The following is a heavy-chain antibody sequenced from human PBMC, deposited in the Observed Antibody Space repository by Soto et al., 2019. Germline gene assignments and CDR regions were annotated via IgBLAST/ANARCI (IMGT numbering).Heavy chain of an antibody. Sequence: ETLSLTCSVSGASINSYYWSWIRQPPGKGLEWIGYICYSGNTNYNPSLKSRVTMSVDTSKNQFSLKLNSVTAADTAVYYYARQPRSETSLIWFDPWGQGTLVTVSS. CDR3: ARQPRSETSLIWFDP. CDR2: ICYSGNT. D-gene: IGHD2-2*01. J-gene: IGHJ5*02. V-gene: IGHV4-59*08. CDR1: GASINSYY.